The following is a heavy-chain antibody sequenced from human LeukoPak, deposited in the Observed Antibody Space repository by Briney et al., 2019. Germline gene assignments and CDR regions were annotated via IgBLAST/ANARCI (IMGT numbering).Heavy chain of an antibody. D-gene: IGHD3-10*01. CDR3: ARDLWLGGPRSGFDT. CDR1: GYSISSGYY. J-gene: IGHJ3*02. CDR2: IYHSGST. Sequence: SETLSLTCTVSGYSISSGYYWGWIRQPPGKGLEWIGSIYHSGSTYYNPSLKSRVTISVDTSKNQFSLKLTSVTAADTAVYYCARDLWLGGPRSGFDTWGQGTMVTVSS. V-gene: IGHV4-38-2*02.